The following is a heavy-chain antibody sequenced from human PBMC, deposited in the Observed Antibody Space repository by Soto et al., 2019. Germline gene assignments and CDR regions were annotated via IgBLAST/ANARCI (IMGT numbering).Heavy chain of an antibody. Sequence: GSLQVSCKTSGYTFSNYGITWVRQAPGQPLEWLGWISLYSDGTNYAQKFQGRVSMTTDTSTSTAYMELRSLRSDDTAVYYCARGTIPLDTAMVPFDWGQGTLVTFYS. CDR3: ARGTIPLDTAMVPFD. CDR1: GYTFSNYG. J-gene: IGHJ4*02. D-gene: IGHD5-18*01. CDR2: ISLYSDGT. V-gene: IGHV1-18*01.